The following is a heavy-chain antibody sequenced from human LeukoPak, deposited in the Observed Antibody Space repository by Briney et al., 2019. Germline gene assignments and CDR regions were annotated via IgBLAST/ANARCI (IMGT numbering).Heavy chain of an antibody. D-gene: IGHD2-21*02. CDR3: ARALSRLLFHDAFDI. V-gene: IGHV1-69*13. Sequence: GASVKVSCKASGGTFSSYAISWVRQAPGQGLEWMGGIIPIFGTANYAQKFQGRVTITADESTSTAYMELSSLRSEDTAVYYCARALSRLLFHDAFDIWGQGTMVTVSS. CDR2: IIPIFGTA. J-gene: IGHJ3*02. CDR1: GGTFSSYA.